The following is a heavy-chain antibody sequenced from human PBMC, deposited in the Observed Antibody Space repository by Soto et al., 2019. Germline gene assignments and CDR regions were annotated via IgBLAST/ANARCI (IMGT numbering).Heavy chain of an antibody. J-gene: IGHJ3*02. Sequence: GGSLETSCQGSGYSFASYWIGWVRQMPGKGLERMGIIYPGDSDTRYSPSFQGQVTISADKSISTAYLQWSSLKASDTTMYYCARHFGAADAFDIWGQGTMVTVSS. CDR2: IYPGDSDT. D-gene: IGHD3-3*01. CDR1: GYSFASYW. CDR3: ARHFGAADAFDI. V-gene: IGHV5-51*01.